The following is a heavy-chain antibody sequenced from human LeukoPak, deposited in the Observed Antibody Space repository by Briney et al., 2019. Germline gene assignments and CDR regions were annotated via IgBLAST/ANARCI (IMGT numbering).Heavy chain of an antibody. CDR1: GGSISSSSYY. CDR2: IYYSGST. CDR3: ARDLTMVRGGTFMDV. Sequence: SETLSLTCTVSGGSISSSSYYWGWIRQPLGKGLEWIGSIYYSGSTYYNPSLKSRVTISVDTSKNQFSLKLSSVTAADTAVYYCARDLTMVRGGTFMDVWGKGTTVTVSS. D-gene: IGHD3-10*01. V-gene: IGHV4-39*07. J-gene: IGHJ6*03.